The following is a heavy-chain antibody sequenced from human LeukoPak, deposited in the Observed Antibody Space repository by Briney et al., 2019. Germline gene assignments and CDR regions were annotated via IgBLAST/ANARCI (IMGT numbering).Heavy chain of an antibody. V-gene: IGHV3-23*01. CDR2: ISGSGGST. CDR1: GFTFSSYA. CDR3: AKVGDSSGWYWGYYFDY. Sequence: PGGSLRLSCAASGFTFSSYAMSWVRQAPGKGLEWVSAISGSGGSTYYADSVKGRFTISRDNSKNTLYLQMNSLRAEDTAVYYCAKVGDSSGWYWGYYFDYWGQGTLVTVSS. D-gene: IGHD6-19*01. J-gene: IGHJ4*02.